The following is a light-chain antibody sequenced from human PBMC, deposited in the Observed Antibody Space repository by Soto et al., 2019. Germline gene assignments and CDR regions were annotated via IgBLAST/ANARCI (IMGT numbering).Light chain of an antibody. CDR3: SSYTSSSTYV. CDR2: DVS. J-gene: IGLJ1*01. V-gene: IGLV2-18*02. CDR1: SSDVGSYNR. Sequence: QSVLTQPPSVSGSPGQSVAISCTGTSSDVGSYNRVSWYQQPPGTAPKLMIYDVSNRPSGVADRFSGSKSGNTASLTISGLQAEDEADYYCSSYTSSSTYVFGAGTKVTVI.